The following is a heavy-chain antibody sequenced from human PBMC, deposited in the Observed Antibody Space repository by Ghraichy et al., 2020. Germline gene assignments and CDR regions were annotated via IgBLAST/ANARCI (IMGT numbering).Heavy chain of an antibody. CDR2: IGGSRDTT. CDR3: ARDKGSGYRNFDY. Sequence: GESLNISCAASGFTFSTHAMNWVRQAPGKGLEWVSYIGGSRDTTYDADSVKGRFTTSRDTAKSSLYLQMNSLRDEDTAVYYCARDKGSGYRNFDYWGQGTLVTVSS. V-gene: IGHV3-48*02. D-gene: IGHD3-22*01. J-gene: IGHJ4*02. CDR1: GFTFSTHA.